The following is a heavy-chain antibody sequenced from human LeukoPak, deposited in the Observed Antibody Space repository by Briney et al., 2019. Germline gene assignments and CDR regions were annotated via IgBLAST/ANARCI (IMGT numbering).Heavy chain of an antibody. CDR2: IYYSGST. D-gene: IGHD3-22*01. CDR3: AISYDSSGYYYYFDY. Sequence: SETLSXTCTVSGGSISSYYWSWIRQPPGKGLEWIGYIYYSGSTNYNPSLKSRVTISVDTSKNQFSLKLSSVTAADTAVYYCAISYDSSGYYYYFDYWGQGTLVTVSS. J-gene: IGHJ4*02. V-gene: IGHV4-59*01. CDR1: GGSISSYY.